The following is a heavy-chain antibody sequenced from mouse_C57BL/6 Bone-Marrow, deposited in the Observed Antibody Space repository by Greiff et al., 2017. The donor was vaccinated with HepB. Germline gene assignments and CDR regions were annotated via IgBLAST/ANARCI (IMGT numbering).Heavy chain of an antibody. J-gene: IGHJ3*01. V-gene: IGHV14-4*01. Sequence: VQLQQSGAELVRPGASVKLSCTASGFNIKDDYMHWVKPRPEQGLEWIGGIDPENGDTEYASKFQGKATITADKSSNTAYMHLSSLTSEDTAVYYCTTCLLAYWGQGTLVTVSA. CDR2: IDPENGDT. CDR3: TTCLLAY. D-gene: IGHD2-10*01. CDR1: GFNIKDDY.